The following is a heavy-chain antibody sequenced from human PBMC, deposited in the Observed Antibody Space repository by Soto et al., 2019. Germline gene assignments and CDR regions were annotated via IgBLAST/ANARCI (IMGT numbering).Heavy chain of an antibody. CDR1: GGSIGSYY. J-gene: IGHJ6*03. CDR3: ARLGGYYYYYMDV. V-gene: IGHV4-59*01. Sequence: SETLSLTCTVSGGSIGSYYWSWIRQPPGKGLEWIGYIYYSGSTNYNPSLKSRVTISVDTSKNQLSLKLSSVTAADTAVYYCARLGGYYYYYMDVWGKGTTVTVSS. D-gene: IGHD3-16*01. CDR2: IYYSGST.